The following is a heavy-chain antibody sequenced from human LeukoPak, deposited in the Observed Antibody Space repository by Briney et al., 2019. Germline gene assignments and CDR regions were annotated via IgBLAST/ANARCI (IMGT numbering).Heavy chain of an antibody. D-gene: IGHD6-19*01. Sequence: GGSLRLSCAASGFTFSNNAMSWVRQAPGKGLEWVSVISGSGRNSYYADSVKGRFTTSRDNSKNTLYLQMNTLRAEDTAVYYCARIYSSGWLFDYWGQGTLVTVSS. J-gene: IGHJ4*02. V-gene: IGHV3-23*01. CDR1: GFTFSNNA. CDR2: ISGSGRNS. CDR3: ARIYSSGWLFDY.